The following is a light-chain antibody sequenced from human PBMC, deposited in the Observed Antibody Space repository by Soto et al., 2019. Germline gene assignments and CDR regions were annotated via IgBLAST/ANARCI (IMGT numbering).Light chain of an antibody. CDR2: DAS. V-gene: IGKV3-11*01. Sequence: EIVLTQSPATLSLSPGERATLSCRASQSVSSYLAWYQQKPGQAPRLLIYDASNRATGIPARFSGSGSGTDFTLTISRLDPEDFAVYYCQQYGTSHTFGGGTKVDIK. CDR1: QSVSSY. J-gene: IGKJ4*01. CDR3: QQYGTSHT.